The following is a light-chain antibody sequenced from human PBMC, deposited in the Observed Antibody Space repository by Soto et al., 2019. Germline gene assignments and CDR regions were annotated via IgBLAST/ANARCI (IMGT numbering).Light chain of an antibody. CDR1: QDISNY. V-gene: IGKV1-33*01. CDR2: DAS. CDR3: QQYDNLPIT. J-gene: IGKJ5*01. Sequence: DIQMTQSPSSLSASVGDRVTITCQASQDISNYLNWYQQKPGKAPKLLIYDASNLETGDPSRFSGSGPGTDFTVTISSLLPEDIATYYCQQYDNLPITVGQGTRLEIK.